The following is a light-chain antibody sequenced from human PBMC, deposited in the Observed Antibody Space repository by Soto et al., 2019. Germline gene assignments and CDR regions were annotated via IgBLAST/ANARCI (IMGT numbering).Light chain of an antibody. CDR2: GND. Sequence: QSFLTQPPSVSGAPGQRVTISCTGSSSNIEAAYDVHWYQHLPGTAPKLLIYGNDNRPSGVPDRFSGSKSGTSASLAISGLQAEDEADYYCQSYDSSLRGHVFGSGTKVTVL. CDR3: QSYDSSLRGHV. V-gene: IGLV1-40*01. J-gene: IGLJ1*01. CDR1: SSNIEAAYD.